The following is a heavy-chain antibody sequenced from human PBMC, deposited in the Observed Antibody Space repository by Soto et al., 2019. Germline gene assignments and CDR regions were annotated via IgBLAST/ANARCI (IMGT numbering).Heavy chain of an antibody. CDR2: ISSSGSTI. D-gene: IGHD3-3*01. CDR1: GFTFSSYE. V-gene: IGHV3-48*03. J-gene: IGHJ4*02. CDR3: ARDLRFLEWLPLNY. Sequence: GGSLRLSCAASGFTFSSYEMNWVRQAPGKGLEWVSYISSSGSTIYYADSVKGRFTISRDNAKNSLYLQMNSLRAEDTAVYYCARDLRFLEWLPLNYWGQGTLVTVSS.